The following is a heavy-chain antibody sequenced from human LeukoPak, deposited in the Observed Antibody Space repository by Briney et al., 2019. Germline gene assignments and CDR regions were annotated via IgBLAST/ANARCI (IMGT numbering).Heavy chain of an antibody. J-gene: IGHJ6*02. CDR1: GGSFSSYY. V-gene: IGHV4-59*01. Sequence: SETLSLSCTVSGGSFSSYYWSWIRQPPGKGLDWIGYIYYSGSTNYNPSPKSRVTISVDTSKSQFTLKLSSVTAADTAVYYCARVISSSWSGYYYYYGMDVWGQGTTVTVSS. CDR2: IYYSGST. CDR3: ARVISSSWSGYYYYYGMDV. D-gene: IGHD6-13*01.